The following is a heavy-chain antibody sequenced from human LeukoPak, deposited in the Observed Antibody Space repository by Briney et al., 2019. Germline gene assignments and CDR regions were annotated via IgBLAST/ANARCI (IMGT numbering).Heavy chain of an antibody. CDR1: GGSISSYY. CDR3: AREGGGHYYYMDV. V-gene: IGHV4-59*12. J-gene: IGHJ6*03. CDR2: IYYSGST. D-gene: IGHD2-15*01. Sequence: NPSETLSLTCTVSGGSISSYYWSWIRQPPGKGLEWIGYIYYSGSTNYNPSLKSRVTISVDTSKNQFSLKLSSVTAADAAVYYCAREGGGHYYYMDVWGKGTTVTVSS.